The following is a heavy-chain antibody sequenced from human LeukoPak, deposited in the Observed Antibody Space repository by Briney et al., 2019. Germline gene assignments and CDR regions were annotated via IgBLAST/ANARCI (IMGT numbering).Heavy chain of an antibody. D-gene: IGHD1-26*01. J-gene: IGHJ4*02. V-gene: IGHV3-66*01. CDR2: IYSGGST. Sequence: GGSLRLSCAASEFSVGSNYMTWVRQAPGKGLEWVSLIYSGGSTYYAASVKGRFTISRDNSKNTLYLKMNSLRAEDTAVYYCAKDRSKGSYGDEFDFWGQGTLVTVSS. CDR3: AKDRSKGSYGDEFDF. CDR1: EFSVGSNY.